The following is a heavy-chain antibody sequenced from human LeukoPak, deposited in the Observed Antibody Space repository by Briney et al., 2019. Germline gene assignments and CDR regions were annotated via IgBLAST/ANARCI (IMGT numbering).Heavy chain of an antibody. CDR3: ANGGYGDYFDY. D-gene: IGHD4-17*01. CDR1: GFTFDDYT. V-gene: IGHV3-43*01. CDR2: ISWDGGST. Sequence: GGSLRLSCAASGFTFDDYTMHWVRQAPGKGLEWVSLISWDGGSTYYADSVKGRFTISRDNSKNSLYLQMNSLRTEDTALYYCANGGYGDYFDYWGQGTLVTVSS. J-gene: IGHJ4*02.